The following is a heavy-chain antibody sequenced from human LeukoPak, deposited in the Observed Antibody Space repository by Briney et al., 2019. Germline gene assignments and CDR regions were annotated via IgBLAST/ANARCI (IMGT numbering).Heavy chain of an antibody. CDR2: ISSSSSYI. J-gene: IGHJ6*02. CDR3: ARDRAAGMDV. Sequence: GGSLRLSCAASGFTFSSYSMNWVRQAPGKGLEWVSSISSSSSYIYYADSVKGRFTISRDNAKNSLCLQMNSLRAEDTAVYYCARDRAAGMDVWGQGTTATVSS. D-gene: IGHD6-25*01. CDR1: GFTFSSYS. V-gene: IGHV3-21*01.